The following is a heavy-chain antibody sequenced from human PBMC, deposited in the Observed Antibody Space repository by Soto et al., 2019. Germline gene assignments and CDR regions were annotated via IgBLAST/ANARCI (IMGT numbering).Heavy chain of an antibody. CDR3: AKERATTTAFDY. V-gene: IGHV3-23*01. CDR1: GFTFSRDG. J-gene: IGHJ4*02. CDR2: ITDNGGST. D-gene: IGHD4-17*01. Sequence: GGSLRLSCAASGFTFSRDGMSWVRQAPGKGLEWVSLITDNGGSTYYADSVKGRFTISRVNTKNTLFLQMNSLRAEDTAVYYCAKERATTTAFDYWGQGALVTVSS.